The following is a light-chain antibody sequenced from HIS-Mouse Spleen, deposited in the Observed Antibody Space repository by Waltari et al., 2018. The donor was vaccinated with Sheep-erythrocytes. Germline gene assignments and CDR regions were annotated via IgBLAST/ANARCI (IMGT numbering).Light chain of an antibody. CDR3: QVWDSSSDHPV. V-gene: IGLV3-21*02. CDR1: NLGSKS. Sequence: SYVLTQPPSVSVAPGQTARITCGGTNLGSKSRPWYQQKPGQAPVLVVYDDSDRPSGIPERFSGSNSGNTATLTISRVEAGDEADYYCQVWDSSSDHPVFGGGTKLTVL. CDR2: DDS. J-gene: IGLJ2*01.